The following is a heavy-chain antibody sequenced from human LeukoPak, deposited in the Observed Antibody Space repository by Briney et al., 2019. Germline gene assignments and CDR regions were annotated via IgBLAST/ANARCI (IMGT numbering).Heavy chain of an antibody. Sequence: GESLKISCKGSGYNFTSYWIDWVRQMPGKGLEWMGIICPGDSDTRYSPSFQGQVTISADKSISTAYLQWSSLKASDTAMYYCATLVYSSSWKSDFDYWGQGTLVTVSS. J-gene: IGHJ4*02. CDR2: ICPGDSDT. D-gene: IGHD6-13*01. V-gene: IGHV5-51*01. CDR3: ATLVYSSSWKSDFDY. CDR1: GYNFTSYW.